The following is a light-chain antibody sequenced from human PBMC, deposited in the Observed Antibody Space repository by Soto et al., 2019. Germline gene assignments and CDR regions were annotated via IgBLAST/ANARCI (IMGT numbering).Light chain of an antibody. CDR3: EAWDDSLNAV. Sequence: QSVLTQPPSASGTPGQRVTISCSGSSSNIGSNTVNWYQQLPGTAPKLLIYSNNQRPSGVPDRFSGSKSGTSASLAISGLQSEDEADYYCEAWDDSLNAVFGGGTKLTVL. V-gene: IGLV1-44*01. CDR2: SNN. J-gene: IGLJ2*01. CDR1: SSNIGSNT.